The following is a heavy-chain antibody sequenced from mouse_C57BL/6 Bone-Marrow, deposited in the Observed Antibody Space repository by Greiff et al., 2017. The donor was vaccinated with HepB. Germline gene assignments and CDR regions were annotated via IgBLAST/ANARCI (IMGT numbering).Heavy chain of an antibody. CDR3: AKPFMVTRDYAMDY. CDR1: GFSLTSYG. J-gene: IGHJ4*01. Sequence: VQVVESGPGLVAPSQSLSITCTVSGFSLTSYGVSWVRQPPGKGLEWLGVIWGDGSTNYHSAFISRLSISKDNSKSQVFLKLNSLQTDDTATYYCAKPFMVTRDYAMDYWGQGTSVTVSS. D-gene: IGHD2-2*01. CDR2: IWGDGST. V-gene: IGHV2-3*01.